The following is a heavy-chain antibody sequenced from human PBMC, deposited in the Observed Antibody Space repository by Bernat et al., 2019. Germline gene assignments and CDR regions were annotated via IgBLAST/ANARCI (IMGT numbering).Heavy chain of an antibody. CDR3: AKVWGGSQATYYFDY. CDR1: GFTFSSFG. V-gene: IGHV3-30*18. J-gene: IGHJ4*02. CDR2: ISYDGSNK. Sequence: VQLVESGGGLVQPGGSLRLSCAASGFTFSSFGMHWVRQAPRKGLEWVAVISYDGSNKFYADSVKGRFTISRDNSKNTLYLQVNSLRAEDTAVYYCAKVWGGSQATYYFDYWGQGTLVTVSS. D-gene: IGHD3-16*01.